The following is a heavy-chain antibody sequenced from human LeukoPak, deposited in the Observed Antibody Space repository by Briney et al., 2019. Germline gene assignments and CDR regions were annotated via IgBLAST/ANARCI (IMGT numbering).Heavy chain of an antibody. CDR1: GYTFTGYY. Sequence: ASVKVSCKASGYTFTGYYMHWVRQAPGQGLEWMGWINPNSGGTNYAQKFQGRVTMTRDTSISTAYMELSRLRSDDTAVYYCASSSSVDANYYYYMDVWGKGTTVTVSS. J-gene: IGHJ6*03. D-gene: IGHD6-6*01. V-gene: IGHV1-2*02. CDR2: INPNSGGT. CDR3: ASSSSVDANYYYYMDV.